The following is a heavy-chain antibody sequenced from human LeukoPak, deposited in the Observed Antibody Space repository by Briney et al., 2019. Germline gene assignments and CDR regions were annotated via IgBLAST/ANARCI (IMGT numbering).Heavy chain of an antibody. CDR3: ARGTVWRLGSYGLDV. CDR1: GFTVSSKY. D-gene: IGHD3-16*01. CDR2: IYSGGST. V-gene: IGHV3-53*01. J-gene: IGHJ6*02. Sequence: PGGSLRLSCVASGFTVSSKYMSWVRQAPGKGLEWVSVIYSGGSTCYGESVKGRFTISRDNSKNTVYLQMNALRAEDSAVYYCARGTVWRLGSYGLDVWGQGTTVTVSS.